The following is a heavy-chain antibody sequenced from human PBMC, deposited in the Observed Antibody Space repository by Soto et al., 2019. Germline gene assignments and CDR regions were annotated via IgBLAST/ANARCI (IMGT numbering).Heavy chain of an antibody. V-gene: IGHV4-59*08. J-gene: IGHJ4*02. CDR3: ARLGGYYQAFDQ. D-gene: IGHD3-22*01. CDR2: IYYSGST. CDR1: GGSMNTYY. Sequence: SETLSLTCTVSGGSMNTYYWGWFRQPPGKGLEWVGYIYYSGSTTYSPSLKSRVTISVDTSKNQFPLKLDSVTAADTAVYYCARLGGYYQAFDQWGQGSLAT.